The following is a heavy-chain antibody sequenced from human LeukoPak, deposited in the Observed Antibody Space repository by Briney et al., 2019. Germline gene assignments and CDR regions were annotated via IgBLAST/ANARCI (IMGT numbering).Heavy chain of an antibody. CDR1: GYTFTSYG. V-gene: IGHV1-18*01. D-gene: IGHD2-15*01. CDR3: ARDPLGYCSGGSCYSGFDP. J-gene: IGHJ5*02. Sequence: ASVKVSCKASGYTFTSYGISWVRQAPGQGLEWMGWISAYNGNTNYAQKLQGRVTMTTDTSTSTAYMELRSLRSEDTAVYYCARDPLGYCSGGSCYSGFDPWGQGTLVTVSS. CDR2: ISAYNGNT.